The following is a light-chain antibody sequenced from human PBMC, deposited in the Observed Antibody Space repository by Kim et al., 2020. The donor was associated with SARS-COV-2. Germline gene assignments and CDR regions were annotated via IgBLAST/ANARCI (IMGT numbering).Light chain of an antibody. CDR2: SAA. Sequence: ASVGDRVTITCRASQRISSYLNWYHQKPGKVPKLLIYSAAKLQSGVPSRFSGSGSGTDFTLTISSLQPEDFAIYYCQQSYSPPWTFGQGTKVDIK. V-gene: IGKV1-39*01. CDR1: QRISSY. J-gene: IGKJ1*01. CDR3: QQSYSPPWT.